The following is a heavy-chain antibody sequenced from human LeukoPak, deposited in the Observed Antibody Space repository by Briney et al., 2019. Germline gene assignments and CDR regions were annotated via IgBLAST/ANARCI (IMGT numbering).Heavy chain of an antibody. CDR3: ASRASGNLKPV. CDR1: GGTFISYA. D-gene: IGHD4-23*01. J-gene: IGHJ4*02. CDR2: INPIFGIA. V-gene: IGHV1-69*04. Sequence: ASVKVSCKASGGTFISYAISWVRQAPGQGLEWMGRINPIFGIANYAQKFQGRVTITADKSTSTAYMELSSLRSEDTAVYYCASRASGNLKPVWGQGTLVTVSS.